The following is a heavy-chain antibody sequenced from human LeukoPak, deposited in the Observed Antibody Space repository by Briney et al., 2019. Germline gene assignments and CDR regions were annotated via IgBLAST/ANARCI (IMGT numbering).Heavy chain of an antibody. CDR2: IYYSGST. D-gene: IGHD3-3*01. J-gene: IGHJ6*02. CDR3: ARHHYDFWSGYYYYYYGMDV. CDR1: GGSISSYY. Sequence: SETLSLTCTGSGGSISSYYWSWIRQPPGKGLEWIGYIYYSGSTNYNPSLKSRVTISVDTSKNQFSLKLSSVTAADTAVYYCARHHYDFWSGYYYYYYGMDVWGQGTTVTVSS. V-gene: IGHV4-59*08.